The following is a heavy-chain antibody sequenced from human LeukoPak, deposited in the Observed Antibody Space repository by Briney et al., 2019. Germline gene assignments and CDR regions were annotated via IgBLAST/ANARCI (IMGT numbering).Heavy chain of an antibody. CDR2: FDPEDGET. CDR3: AVVVPAAIPKIFDY. Sequence: ASVKVSCKVSGYTLTELSMHWVRQAPGKGLERMGGFDPEDGETIYAQKFQGRVTMTEDTSTDTAYMELSSLRSEDTAVYYCAVVVPAAIPKIFDYWGQGTLVTVSS. V-gene: IGHV1-24*01. CDR1: GYTLTELS. D-gene: IGHD2-2*02. J-gene: IGHJ4*02.